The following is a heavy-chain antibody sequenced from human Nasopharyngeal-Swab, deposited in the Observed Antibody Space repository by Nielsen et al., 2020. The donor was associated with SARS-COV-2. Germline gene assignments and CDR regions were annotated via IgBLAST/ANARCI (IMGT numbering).Heavy chain of an antibody. CDR3: ASLNRNAFDI. V-gene: IGHV3-30-3*01. CDR2: ISYDGSNK. CDR1: GFTFSSYA. J-gene: IGHJ3*02. D-gene: IGHD2/OR15-2a*01. Sequence: ALRLSCAASGFTFSSYAMHWVRQAPGKGLEWVAVISYDGSNKYYADSVKGRFTISRDNSKNTLYLQMNSLRAEDTAVYYCASLNRNAFDIWGQGTMVTVSS.